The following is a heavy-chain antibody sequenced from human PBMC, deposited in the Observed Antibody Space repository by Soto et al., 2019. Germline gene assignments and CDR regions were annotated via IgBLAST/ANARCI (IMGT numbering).Heavy chain of an antibody. CDR1: GFTFTSSA. J-gene: IGHJ4*02. Sequence: SVKVSCKASGFTFTSSAVQWVRQARGQRLEWIGWIGVGSGNRHYAQKFQERVTITRDMSTNTAYMELSSLRSEDTAVYYCVALGVNFDHWGQGTLVTAPQ. CDR2: IGVGSGNR. D-gene: IGHD2-8*01. V-gene: IGHV1-58*01. CDR3: VALGVNFDH.